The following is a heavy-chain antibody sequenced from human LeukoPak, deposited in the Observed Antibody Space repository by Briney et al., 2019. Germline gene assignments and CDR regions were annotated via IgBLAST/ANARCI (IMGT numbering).Heavy chain of an antibody. D-gene: IGHD3-10*01. CDR1: GFTFSNAW. CDR3: TTYYATPGRGYYFDY. V-gene: IGHV3-15*01. J-gene: IGHJ4*02. CDR2: IKSKTDGGTT. Sequence: GGSLRLSCAASGFTFSNAWTSWVRQAPGKGLEWVGRIKSKTDGGTTDYAAPVKGRFTISRDDSKNTLYLQMNSLKTEDTAVYYCTTYYATPGRGYYFDYWGQGTLVTVSS.